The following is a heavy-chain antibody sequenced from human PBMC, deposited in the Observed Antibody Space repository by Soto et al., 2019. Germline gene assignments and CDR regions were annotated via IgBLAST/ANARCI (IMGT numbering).Heavy chain of an antibody. CDR3: AKLQLWSHWYFDL. D-gene: IGHD5-18*01. J-gene: IGHJ2*01. CDR1: GDSISDYY. CDR2: VDSSGTT. V-gene: IGHV4-59*08. Sequence: QVQLQESGPGLVKPSETLSLTCTVSGDSISDYYWSWIRQPPGRGLQWIGYVDSSGTTSYNPSLNRRVTISVDTSKNQFSLKLTSVTAADTAIYYCAKLQLWSHWYFDLWGRGTLVTVSS.